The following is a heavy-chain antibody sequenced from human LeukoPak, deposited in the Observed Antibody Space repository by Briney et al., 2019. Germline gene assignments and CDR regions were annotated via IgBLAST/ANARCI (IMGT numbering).Heavy chain of an antibody. Sequence: SGTLSLTCAVSGGSISSSNWWSWVRQPPGQGLEWIGEIYHSGSTNYNPSLKSRVTISVDKSKNQFSLKLSSVTAADTAVYYCARGTYYYYYYMDVWGKGTTVTVSS. J-gene: IGHJ6*03. CDR3: ARGTYYYYYYMDV. V-gene: IGHV4-4*02. CDR2: IYHSGST. CDR1: GGSISSSNW.